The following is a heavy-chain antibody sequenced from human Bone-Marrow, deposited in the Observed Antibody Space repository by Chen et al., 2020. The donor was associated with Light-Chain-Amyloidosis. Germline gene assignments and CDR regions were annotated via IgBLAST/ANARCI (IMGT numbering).Heavy chain of an antibody. D-gene: IGHD5-12*01. J-gene: IGHJ4*02. CDR3: SRRGDGYNFDY. Sequence: EVQLEQSGPEVKKPGESLKISCKGSGYTFPNYWIGWVRQMPGKGLEWMGVIYPDDSYSRYRPAFAGQVTISADKSITTAYLQWRSLKASDTAMYYCSRRGDGYNFDYWGQVTLVTVSS. CDR1: GYTFPNYW. V-gene: IGHV5-51*01. CDR2: IYPDDSYS.